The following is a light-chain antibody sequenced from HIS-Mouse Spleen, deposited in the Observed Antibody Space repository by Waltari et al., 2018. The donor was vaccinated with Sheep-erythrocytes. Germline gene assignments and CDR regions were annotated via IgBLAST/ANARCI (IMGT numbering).Light chain of an antibody. CDR1: SSDVGGYNY. J-gene: IGLJ1*01. CDR2: DVS. Sequence: SALTQPRSVSGSPGQSVTIPCTGTSSDVGGYNYVSWYQQHPGKAPKLMIYDVSKRPSGVPDRFSGSKSGNTASLTISGLQAEDEADYYCCSYAGSYNHVFATGTKVTVL. V-gene: IGLV2-11*01. CDR3: CSYAGSYNHV.